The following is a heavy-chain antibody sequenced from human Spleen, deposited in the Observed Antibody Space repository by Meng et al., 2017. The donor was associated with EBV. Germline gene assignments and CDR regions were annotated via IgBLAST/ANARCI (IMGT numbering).Heavy chain of an antibody. CDR1: GDTFTNLD. V-gene: IGHV1-8*01. J-gene: IGHJ5*02. CDR3: ARGGRKSGSTFYWFDP. D-gene: IGHD2/OR15-2a*01. CDR2: ISPKSGQT. Sequence: PGSSCKVSCKASGDTFTNLDLHGVRQAPGQGLEWMGWISPKSGQTGLAQKFQDRLTLTRSSSTSTASMELYSLTSEDTGIYYCARGGRKSGSTFYWFDPWGQGTLVTVSS.